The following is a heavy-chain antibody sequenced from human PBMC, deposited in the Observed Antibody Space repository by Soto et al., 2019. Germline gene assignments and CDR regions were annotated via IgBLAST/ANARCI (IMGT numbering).Heavy chain of an antibody. J-gene: IGHJ4*02. V-gene: IGHV3-48*02. D-gene: IGHD1-20*01. Sequence: EVQLVESGGGLVQPGGSLRLSCTASGFTFSNRAMNWVRQFPGRGLEWVSYISSSSSNIDYADSVKGRFTVSRDNAKNSLYLQMNTLRDEDTAVYYCASDRSLGSNWYYYLESWGQGTLVTVSS. CDR2: ISSSSSNI. CDR3: ASDRSLGSNWYYYLES. CDR1: GFTFSNRA.